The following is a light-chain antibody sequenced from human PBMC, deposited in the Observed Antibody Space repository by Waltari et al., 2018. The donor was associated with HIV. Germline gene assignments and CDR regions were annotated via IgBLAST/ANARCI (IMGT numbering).Light chain of an antibody. V-gene: IGKV3-15*01. CDR1: HSVSNN. Sequence: ETVMTQSPATLSVSPGERATLSCRASHSVSNNLAWYQQKPGQAPGLLISGAFSRATGIAARFSGSGSGTEFTLTISSVQSEDFAVYYCLQYDDWPREFTFGPGTKVDVK. CDR2: GAF. CDR3: LQYDDWPREFT. J-gene: IGKJ3*01.